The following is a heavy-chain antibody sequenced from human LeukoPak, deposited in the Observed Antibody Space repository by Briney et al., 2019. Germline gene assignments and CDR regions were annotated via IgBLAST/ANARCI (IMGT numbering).Heavy chain of an antibody. CDR3: ARLVGATNPSDY. CDR1: GGSISSHY. J-gene: IGHJ4*02. D-gene: IGHD1-26*01. CDR2: IYYSGST. V-gene: IGHV4-59*11. Sequence: SETLSLTCTVSGGSISSHYWSWIRQPPGKGLEWIGYIYYSGSTNYNPSLKSRVTISVDTSKNQFSLKLGSVTAADTAVYYCARLVGATNPSDYWGQGTLVTVSS.